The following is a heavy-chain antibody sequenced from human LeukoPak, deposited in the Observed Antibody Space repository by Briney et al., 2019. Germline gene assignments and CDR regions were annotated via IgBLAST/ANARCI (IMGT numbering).Heavy chain of an antibody. CDR3: AKEAKPYDYVWGKVFDY. D-gene: IGHD3-16*01. CDR1: GFTFDDYA. J-gene: IGHJ4*02. Sequence: PGGSLRLSCAASGFTFDDYAMHWVRQAPGKGLEWVSGISWNSGSIGYADSVKGRFTISRDNAKNSLYLQMNSLRAEDTALYYCAKEAKPYDYVWGKVFDYWGQGTLVTVSS. V-gene: IGHV3-9*01. CDR2: ISWNSGSI.